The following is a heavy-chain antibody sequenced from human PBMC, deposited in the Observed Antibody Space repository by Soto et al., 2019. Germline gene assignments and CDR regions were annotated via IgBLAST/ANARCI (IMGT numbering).Heavy chain of an antibody. V-gene: IGHV6-1*01. D-gene: IGHD3-3*01. Sequence: SQALSLTCDISGDSVTSNRAGGSWIRRSPSRGLEWLGRTYYRSKWYFEYAGSVKSRIAINPDPSKHPFSLQLNSVTPEDPAAYYCATGGLVPASSHAWFDPWGQGILVTVSP. CDR3: ATGGLVPASSHAWFDP. CDR2: TYYRSKWYF. CDR1: GDSVTSNRAG. J-gene: IGHJ5*02.